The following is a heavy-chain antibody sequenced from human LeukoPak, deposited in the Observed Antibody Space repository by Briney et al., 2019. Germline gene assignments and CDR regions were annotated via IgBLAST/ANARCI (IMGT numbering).Heavy chain of an antibody. CDR2: ISGSGGST. CDR1: GFTFSSYA. J-gene: IGHJ4*02. Sequence: GGSLRLSCAASGFTFSSYAMSWVRQAPGKGLEWVSAISGSGGSTYYADSVKGRFTISRDTAKNTLYLQMNSLRAEDTAVYYCVRVHVGTDMVDIDYWGQGTLVTVSS. CDR3: VRVHVGTDMVDIDY. D-gene: IGHD5-18*01. V-gene: IGHV3-23*01.